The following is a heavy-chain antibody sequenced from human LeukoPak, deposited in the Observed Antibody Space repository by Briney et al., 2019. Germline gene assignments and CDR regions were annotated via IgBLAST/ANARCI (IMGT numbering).Heavy chain of an antibody. D-gene: IGHD1-7*01. J-gene: IGHJ4*02. CDR2: LNPNSGGT. CDR1: GYTFTDSY. V-gene: IGHV1-2*02. CDR3: ARDPGDWELQKGFDY. Sequence: ASVKVSCKASGYTFTDSYVHWVRQAPGQGLEWMGWLNPNSGGTNFAQKFQGRVTMTRDTSISTAYMALSRLRSDDAAVYYCARDPGDWELQKGFDYWGQGTLVTVSS.